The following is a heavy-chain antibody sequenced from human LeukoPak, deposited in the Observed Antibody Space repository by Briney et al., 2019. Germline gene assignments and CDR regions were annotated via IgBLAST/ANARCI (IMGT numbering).Heavy chain of an antibody. J-gene: IGHJ3*02. D-gene: IGHD2-2*02. CDR2: ITSSSSTI. Sequence: PGGSLRLSCAASGLTFSSYEMNWVRQAPGKGLEWVSYITSSSSTIYYADSVKGRFTISRDNAKNSLYLQMNSLRAEDTAVYYCATRRGYCSSTSCYTGAFDIWGQGTMVTVSS. V-gene: IGHV3-48*03. CDR3: ATRRGYCSSTSCYTGAFDI. CDR1: GLTFSSYE.